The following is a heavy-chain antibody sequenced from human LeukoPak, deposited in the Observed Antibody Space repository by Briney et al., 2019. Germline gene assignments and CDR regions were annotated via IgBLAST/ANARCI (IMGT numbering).Heavy chain of an antibody. CDR2: IYYTGST. Sequence: SETLSLTCTVSGGSISSSRYYWGWVRQPPGKGLEWIGSIYYTGSTYYNSALNSRLTISVDTSKDQFSLTLASGTATDTAVYYCASHRHNGGHHFWGQGTLVTVSS. J-gene: IGHJ4*02. D-gene: IGHD3-16*01. V-gene: IGHV4-39*01. CDR1: GGSISSSRYY. CDR3: ASHRHNGGHHF.